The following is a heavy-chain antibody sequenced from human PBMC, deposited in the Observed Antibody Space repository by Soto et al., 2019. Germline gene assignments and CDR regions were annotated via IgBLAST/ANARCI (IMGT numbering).Heavy chain of an antibody. D-gene: IGHD3-16*01. CDR3: ARMGDVPYYYYGMDV. Sequence: ASVRVSCKASGYTFTSYGITWVRQAPGQGLEWLGWINGYNGNTNYAQKLQGRVTMTTDTSTSTAYMELRSLRSDDTAVYYCARMGDVPYYYYGMDVWGQGTTVTVSS. CDR2: INGYNGNT. CDR1: GYTFTSYG. V-gene: IGHV1-18*01. J-gene: IGHJ6*02.